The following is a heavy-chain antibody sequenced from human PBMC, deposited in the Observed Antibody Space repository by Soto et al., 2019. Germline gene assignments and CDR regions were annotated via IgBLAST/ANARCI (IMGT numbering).Heavy chain of an antibody. V-gene: IGHV3-74*01. D-gene: IGHD6-13*01. J-gene: IGHJ5*02. CDR3: ARDPGRWNWFDP. CDR1: GFTFSSYW. CDR2: INSDGSST. Sequence: GGSLRLSCAASGFTFSSYWMHWVRQAPGKGLVWVSRINSDGSSTSYADSVKGRFTISRDNAKNTLYLQMNSLRAEDTAVYYWARDPGRWNWFDPWGQGTLVTVSS.